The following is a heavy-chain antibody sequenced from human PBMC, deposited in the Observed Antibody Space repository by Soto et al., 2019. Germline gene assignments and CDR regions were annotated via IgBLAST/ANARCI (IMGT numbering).Heavy chain of an antibody. CDR3: ASSYSSPSYYRDV. Sequence: ASVKVSCKASGYTFTGYYMHWVLPAPGPGLEWMGWINPNSGGTNYAQKVQGWVTMTRDTSISTDYMELSRLRSDDTAVYYCASSYSSPSYYRDVWGKGTTVTVSS. CDR1: GYTFTGYY. J-gene: IGHJ6*03. V-gene: IGHV1-2*04. D-gene: IGHD6-6*01. CDR2: INPNSGGT.